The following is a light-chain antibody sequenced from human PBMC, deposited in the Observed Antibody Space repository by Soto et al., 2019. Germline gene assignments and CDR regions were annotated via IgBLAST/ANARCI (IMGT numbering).Light chain of an antibody. V-gene: IGKV1-6*02. CDR1: QDIGND. J-gene: IGKJ1*01. CDR2: GAS. CDR3: LQDHTSPWT. Sequence: MQMTKSPSSLSVSVTDRVTITGRASQDIGNDLGGYQQRPGEAPELLLYGASTLRSGVPSRFSGSGSGTHFALTINILQPEDSAPYLCLQDHTSPWTFGQGTKVEI.